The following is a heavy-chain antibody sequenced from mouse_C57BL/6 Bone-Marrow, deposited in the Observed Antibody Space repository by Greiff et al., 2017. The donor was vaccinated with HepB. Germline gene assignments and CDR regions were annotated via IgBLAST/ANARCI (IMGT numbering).Heavy chain of an antibody. D-gene: IGHD3-2*01. CDR1: GYTFTDDE. Sequence: VQLQQSGAELVRPGASVTLSCKASGYTFTDDEMHWVKQTPVHGLEWIGAIDPETGGTAYNQKFKGKAILTADKSSSTAYMELRSLTSEDSAVYYCSDSTWFAYWGQGTLVTVSA. CDR2: IDPETGGT. V-gene: IGHV1-15*01. J-gene: IGHJ3*01. CDR3: SDSTWFAY.